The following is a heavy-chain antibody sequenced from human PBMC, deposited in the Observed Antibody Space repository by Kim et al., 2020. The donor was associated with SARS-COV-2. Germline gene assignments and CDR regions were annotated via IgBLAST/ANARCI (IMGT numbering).Heavy chain of an antibody. CDR3: AREYCSGGSCYSLEFDP. D-gene: IGHD2-15*01. V-gene: IGHV3-11*05. J-gene: IGHJ5*02. Sequence: VKGRFTITRDNAKNSLYLQMNSLRAEDTAVYYCAREYCSGGSCYSLEFDPWGQGTLVTVSS.